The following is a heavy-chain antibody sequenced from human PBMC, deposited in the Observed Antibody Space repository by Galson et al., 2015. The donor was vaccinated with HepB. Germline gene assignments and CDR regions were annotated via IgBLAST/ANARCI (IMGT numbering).Heavy chain of an antibody. CDR3: AMITHYDMLTGYSPFDC. CDR1: GFTFNKFT. CDR2: ISGTGTNI. Sequence: SLRLSCAASGFTFNKFTMNWVRQAPGKGPEWIAFISGTGTNIYYGDSVKGRFTISRDNARNSLFLQMNSLRVEDTAVYYCAMITHYDMLTGYSPFDCWGQGTLVTVSS. V-gene: IGHV3-48*04. D-gene: IGHD3-9*01. J-gene: IGHJ4*02.